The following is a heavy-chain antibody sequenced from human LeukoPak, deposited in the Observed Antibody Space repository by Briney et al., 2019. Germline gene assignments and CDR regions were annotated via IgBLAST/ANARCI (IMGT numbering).Heavy chain of an antibody. D-gene: IGHD2-15*01. CDR1: GFTFSSYA. Sequence: GGSLRLSCAASGFTFSSYAMHWVRQAPGKGLEWVAVISYDGSNKYYADSVKGRFTISRDNSKNTLYLQMNSLRAEDTAVYYCARAAPGYYYYYYYGMDVWGQGTTVTVSS. V-gene: IGHV3-30*04. CDR2: ISYDGSNK. CDR3: ARAAPGYYYYYYYGMDV. J-gene: IGHJ6*02.